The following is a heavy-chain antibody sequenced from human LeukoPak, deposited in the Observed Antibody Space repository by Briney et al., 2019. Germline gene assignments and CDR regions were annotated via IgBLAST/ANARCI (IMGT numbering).Heavy chain of an antibody. J-gene: IGHJ5*01. CDR3: ARDYRYYYGSGSYYNSNWFDS. D-gene: IGHD3-10*01. CDR1: GGSISSSSYY. Sequence: SETLSLTCTVSGGSISSSSYYWGWIRQPPGKGLEWIGSIYYSGSTHYNPSLKSRVTISVDTSKNQFSLKLSSVTAADTAVYYCARDYRYYYGSGSYYNSNWFDSWGQGTLVTVSS. CDR2: IYYSGST. V-gene: IGHV4-39*07.